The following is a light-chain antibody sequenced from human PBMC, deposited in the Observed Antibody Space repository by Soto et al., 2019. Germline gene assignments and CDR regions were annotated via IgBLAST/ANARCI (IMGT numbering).Light chain of an antibody. Sequence: EIVLTQSPGTLSLSPGERVSLSCSASQSVSRSYLAWYQQKPGQAPRLLIYGASTRATGIPATFSGSGSGTDFTLTISRLEPEDFAVYYCQQYDSSPKTFGQGTKVDIK. CDR3: QQYDSSPKT. CDR1: QSVSRSY. CDR2: GAS. J-gene: IGKJ1*01. V-gene: IGKV3-20*01.